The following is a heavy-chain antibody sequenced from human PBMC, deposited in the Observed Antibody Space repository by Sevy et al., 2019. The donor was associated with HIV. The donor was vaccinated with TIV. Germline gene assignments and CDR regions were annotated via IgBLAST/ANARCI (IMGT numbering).Heavy chain of an antibody. CDR3: ARPRANYVDHYFFYAMDV. CDR2: ISYDGSDT. CDR1: GFAFSNYYA. D-gene: IGHD4-17*01. V-gene: IGHV3-30-3*01. J-gene: IGHJ6*02. Sequence: GGSLRLSCAASGFAFSNYYAMHWVRQAPCKGLVWVALISYDGSDTYYADSVKGRFTVSRDNFKNTLFLQMNSLTTEDTAVYYCARPRANYVDHYFFYAMDVWGQGTTVTVSS.